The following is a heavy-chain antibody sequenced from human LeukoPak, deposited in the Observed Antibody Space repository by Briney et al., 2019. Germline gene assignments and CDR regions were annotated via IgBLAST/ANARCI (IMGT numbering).Heavy chain of an antibody. D-gene: IGHD3-22*01. Sequence: SETLSLTCTVSGNSISSGDNYWSWIRQPAGKGLEWIGRIYTSGSTNYNPSLKSRVTISGDTSKNQFSLKLSSVTAADTAVYYCAREGDYYDTSGTLDYWGQGTLVTVSS. J-gene: IGHJ4*02. CDR3: AREGDYYDTSGTLDY. CDR2: IYTSGST. V-gene: IGHV4-61*02. CDR1: GNSISSGDNY.